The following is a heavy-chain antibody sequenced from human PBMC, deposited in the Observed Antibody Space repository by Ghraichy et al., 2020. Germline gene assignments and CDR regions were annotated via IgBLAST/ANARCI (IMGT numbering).Heavy chain of an antibody. CDR2: ISSSSSTI. Sequence: GGSLRLSCAASGFTFSSYSMNWVRQAPGKGLEWVSYISSSSSTIYYADSVKGRFTISRDNAKNSLYLQMNSLRAEDTAVYYCARDSRQQLAPFDPWGQGTLVTVSS. V-gene: IGHV3-48*01. D-gene: IGHD6-13*01. CDR1: GFTFSSYS. CDR3: ARDSRQQLAPFDP. J-gene: IGHJ5*02.